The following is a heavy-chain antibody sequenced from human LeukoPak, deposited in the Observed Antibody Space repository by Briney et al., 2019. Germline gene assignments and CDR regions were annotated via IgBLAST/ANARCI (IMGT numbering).Heavy chain of an antibody. Sequence: ASVKVSCKGSGDTFNSYAISWVRQAPGQGLEWMGGIIPIFGTPNYAQKFQGRVTITADKSTSTAYMELSSLTSDDTALYYCAREVIVAATPLFDSWGQGTLVTVSS. D-gene: IGHD6-13*01. V-gene: IGHV1-69*06. CDR3: AREVIVAATPLFDS. J-gene: IGHJ4*02. CDR2: IIPIFGTP. CDR1: GDTFNSYA.